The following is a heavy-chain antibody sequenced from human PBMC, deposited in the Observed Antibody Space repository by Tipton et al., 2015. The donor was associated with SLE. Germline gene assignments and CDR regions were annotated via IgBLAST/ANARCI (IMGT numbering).Heavy chain of an antibody. V-gene: IGHV4-4*08. CDR3: ARGLAMVRGDSMDY. J-gene: IGHJ4*02. CDR2: IYSSGST. Sequence: TLSLTCTVSGASISDHYWAWIRQPPGKGLEWIGYIYSSGSTNYNPSLKSRVTISVDTSKNQFSLKLSSVTAADTAVYYCARGLAMVRGDSMDYWGQGTLVTVSS. CDR1: GASISDHY. D-gene: IGHD3-10*01.